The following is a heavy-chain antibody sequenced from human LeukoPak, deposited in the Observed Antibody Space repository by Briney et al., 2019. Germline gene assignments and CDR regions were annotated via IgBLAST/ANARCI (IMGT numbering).Heavy chain of an antibody. Sequence: ASVKVSCKASGYTFTGYYMHWVRQAPGQGLEWMGWINPNSGGTNYAQKFQGRVTMTRDTSISKAYMELSRLRSDDTAVYYCARQLGWGYAFDIWGQGTMVTVSS. V-gene: IGHV1-2*02. J-gene: IGHJ3*02. CDR2: INPNSGGT. CDR3: ARQLGWGYAFDI. D-gene: IGHD1-1*01. CDR1: GYTFTGYY.